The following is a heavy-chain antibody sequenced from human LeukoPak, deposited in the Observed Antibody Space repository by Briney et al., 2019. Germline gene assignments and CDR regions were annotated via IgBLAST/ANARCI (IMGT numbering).Heavy chain of an antibody. D-gene: IGHD6-19*01. J-gene: IGHJ4*02. CDR1: GGSISSGGYY. CDR2: IYYSGST. V-gene: IGHV4-31*03. Sequence: SQTLSLTCTVSGGSISSGGYYWSWIRQHPGKGLEWIGYIYYSGSTNYNPSLKSRVTISVDTSKNQFSLKLSSVTAADTAVYYCARTYSSGWYVDYWGQGTLVTVSS. CDR3: ARTYSSGWYVDY.